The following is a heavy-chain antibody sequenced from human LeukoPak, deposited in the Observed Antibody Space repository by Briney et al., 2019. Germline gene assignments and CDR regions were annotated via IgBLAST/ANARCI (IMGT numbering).Heavy chain of an antibody. Sequence: SETLSLTCTVSGGSISSYYWSWIRQPPGKGLEWIGYIYYSGSTNYNPSLKSRVTISVDTSKNQFSLKLSSVTAADTAVYYCARHSGPSLYGENLGYWGQGTLVTVSS. D-gene: IGHD2-15*01. CDR1: GGSISSYY. V-gene: IGHV4-59*01. CDR2: IYYSGST. CDR3: ARHSGPSLYGENLGY. J-gene: IGHJ4*02.